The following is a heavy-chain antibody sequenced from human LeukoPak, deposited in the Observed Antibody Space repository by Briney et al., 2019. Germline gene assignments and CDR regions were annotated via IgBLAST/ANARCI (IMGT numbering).Heavy chain of an antibody. CDR3: ASRPGYSTFFDY. D-gene: IGHD3-9*01. Sequence: GRSLRLSCAVSGFTFSSYGMHWVRPATGQGVAWVAVISYDGSNKYYADSVKGRFTISRDNSKNTLYLQMNSLRAEDTAVYYCASRPGYSTFFDYWGQGTLVTVSS. J-gene: IGHJ4*02. V-gene: IGHV3-33*05. CDR2: ISYDGSNK. CDR1: GFTFSSYG.